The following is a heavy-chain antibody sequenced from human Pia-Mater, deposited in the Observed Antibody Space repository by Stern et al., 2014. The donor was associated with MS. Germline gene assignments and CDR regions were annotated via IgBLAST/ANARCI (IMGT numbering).Heavy chain of an antibody. V-gene: IGHV7-4-1*02. Sequence: VQLVQSGSELKKPGASVKVSCKASGYTFSKNDMIWVRQAPGQGLEWMGWINTNTGNSTYAQGFTGRFVFSLDTSVNTAYLQITSLKAEDTALYYCAREGATTFLSWGQGTLVTVSS. D-gene: IGHD5-12*01. CDR2: INTNTGNS. J-gene: IGHJ1*01. CDR1: GYTFSKND. CDR3: AREGATTFLS.